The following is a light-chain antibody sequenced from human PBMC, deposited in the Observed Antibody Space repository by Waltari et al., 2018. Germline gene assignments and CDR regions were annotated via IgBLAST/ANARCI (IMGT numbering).Light chain of an antibody. V-gene: IGLV2-11*01. CDR1: GSDGGDFNS. CDR2: DVS. CDR3: CSYAGIWV. J-gene: IGLJ3*02. Sequence: QSALTQPRSVSGSPGQSVTISCAGTGSDGGDFNSVSWYQQHPGKAPKLVIFDVSKRPSGVPDRFSGSESGTSASLTVSGLQAEDEADYYCCSYAGIWVFGGGTKLTVL.